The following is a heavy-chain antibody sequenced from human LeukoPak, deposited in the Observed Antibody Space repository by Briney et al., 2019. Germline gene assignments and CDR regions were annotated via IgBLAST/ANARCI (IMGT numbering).Heavy chain of an antibody. J-gene: IGHJ5*02. Sequence: ASVKVSCKASGYTFTGYYMHWVRQAPGQGLEWMGWIHPNSGGTNYAQKFQGRVTMTRDTSISTAYMELSRLRSDDTAVYYCARDRYYYDSSGYYSPWGQGTLVTVSS. CDR3: ARDRYYYDSSGYYSP. CDR2: IHPNSGGT. D-gene: IGHD3-22*01. CDR1: GYTFTGYY. V-gene: IGHV1-2*02.